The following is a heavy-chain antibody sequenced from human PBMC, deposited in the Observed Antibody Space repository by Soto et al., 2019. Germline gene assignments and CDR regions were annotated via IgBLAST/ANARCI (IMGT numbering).Heavy chain of an antibody. CDR1: GFTLSDYY. J-gene: IGHJ4*02. D-gene: IGHD2-15*01. CDR3: ASLPPPRCSGTFCSPY. CDR2: ISNNCRTM. V-gene: IGHV3-11*01. Sequence: VRLVESGGGSVRPGGSLRLSCVASGFTLSDYYMSWIRQTPGKGLEWTSYISNNCRTMYYRDSVKGRFTIFRDNTKKLLYLQMNGLRVEDTAVYYCASLPPPRCSGTFCSPYWGQGILVTVSS.